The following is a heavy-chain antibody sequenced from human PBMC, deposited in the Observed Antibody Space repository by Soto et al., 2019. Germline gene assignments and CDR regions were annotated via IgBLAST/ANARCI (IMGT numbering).Heavy chain of an antibody. CDR2: IYYSGST. V-gene: IGHV4-59*08. J-gene: IGHJ3*02. D-gene: IGHD6-13*01. CDR3: ARRYSSAFDI. Sequence: WRRIRQPTRKGLEWIGYIYYSGSTNYNPSLKSRVTISVDTSKNPFSLKLSSVTAADAAVYYCARRYSSAFDILGQGTMVTGSS.